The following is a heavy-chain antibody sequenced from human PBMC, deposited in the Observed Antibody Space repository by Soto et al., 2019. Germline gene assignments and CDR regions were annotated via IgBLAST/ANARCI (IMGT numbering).Heavy chain of an antibody. Sequence: QVQLVESGGGVVQPGRSLRLSCAASGFTFSNYAMHWVRQAPGKGLEWVAVISYDGSNKFYADSVKGRFTISRDNSKSTLYLQINSLRAEDTAVYYCAKEASISGWSSFDFWGQGTLVTVSS. D-gene: IGHD6-19*01. CDR2: ISYDGSNK. V-gene: IGHV3-30*18. J-gene: IGHJ4*02. CDR3: AKEASISGWSSFDF. CDR1: GFTFSNYA.